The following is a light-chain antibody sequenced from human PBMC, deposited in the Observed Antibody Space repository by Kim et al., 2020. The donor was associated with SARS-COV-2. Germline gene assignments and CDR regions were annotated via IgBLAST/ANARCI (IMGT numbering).Light chain of an antibody. CDR2: RNN. CDR3: QSYDSSLSGYVV. CDR1: SSNIGAGYD. J-gene: IGLJ2*01. V-gene: IGLV1-40*01. Sequence: QSVLTQPPSVSGAPGQTVTISCTGSSSNIGAGYDVHWYQRLPGTAPKLLIYRNNNRPSGVPDRFSGSKSDTSASLAITGLQAEDEADYYCQSYDSSLSGYVVFGGGNQLTVL.